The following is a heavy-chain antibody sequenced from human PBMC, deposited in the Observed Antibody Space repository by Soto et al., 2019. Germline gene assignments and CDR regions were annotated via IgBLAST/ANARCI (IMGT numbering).Heavy chain of an antibody. CDR2: MSGSGGDT. CDR3: AKRYCTTTSCLRAIDY. D-gene: IGHD2-2*01. V-gene: IGHV3-23*01. Sequence: EVQLLESGGGLVQPGGSLRLSCAASGFTFTNYAMTWFRQAPGKVLEWVSTMSGSGGDTYYADSIKGRFTISRDNSKNTLYLQMNSLRAEDTAVYYCAKRYCTTTSCLRAIDYWGQGTLVTVSS. J-gene: IGHJ4*02. CDR1: GFTFTNYA.